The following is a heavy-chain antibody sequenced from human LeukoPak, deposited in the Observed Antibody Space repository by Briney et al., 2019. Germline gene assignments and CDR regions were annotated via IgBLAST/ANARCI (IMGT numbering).Heavy chain of an antibody. Sequence: GGSLRLSCAASGFTFSSYAMSWVRQAPGKGLEWVSAISGSGGSTYYADSVKGRFPISRDNSKSTLYLQMNSLRAEDTAVYYCAKVMTRTMVRGVPPSDYWGQGTLVTVSS. D-gene: IGHD3-10*01. V-gene: IGHV3-23*01. CDR3: AKVMTRTMVRGVPPSDY. J-gene: IGHJ4*02. CDR1: GFTFSSYA. CDR2: ISGSGGST.